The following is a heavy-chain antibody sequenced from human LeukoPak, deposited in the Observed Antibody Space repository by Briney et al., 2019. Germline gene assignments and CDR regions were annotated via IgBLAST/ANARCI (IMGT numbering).Heavy chain of an antibody. Sequence: SETLSLTCTVSGGSISDYYWSWIRQPPGKGLEWIGYIYYTGSTRYNPSLKGRLTISVDTSKNQFSLSLTSVTTADTAVYYCAREFRGGITGTTGFDYWGQGTLVAVSS. D-gene: IGHD1-20*01. CDR1: GGSISDYY. V-gene: IGHV4-59*01. CDR2: IYYTGST. CDR3: AREFRGGITGTTGFDY. J-gene: IGHJ4*02.